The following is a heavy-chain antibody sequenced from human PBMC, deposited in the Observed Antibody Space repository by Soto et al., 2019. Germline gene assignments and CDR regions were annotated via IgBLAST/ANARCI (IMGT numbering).Heavy chain of an antibody. CDR1: GYTFTDYD. CDR2: MKPNSGET. J-gene: IGHJ5*02. Sequence: QEQLVQSGAEVKKPGASVKVSCMTSGYTFTDYDINWVRQATGQGLEWIGWMKPNSGETGYAQKFQGRVTMTRTLSLSTAYLELSSLTSDDTAIYFCARVAVAARPRWYNWFDPWGQGTLVTVSS. D-gene: IGHD2-15*01. CDR3: ARVAVAARPRWYNWFDP. V-gene: IGHV1-8*01.